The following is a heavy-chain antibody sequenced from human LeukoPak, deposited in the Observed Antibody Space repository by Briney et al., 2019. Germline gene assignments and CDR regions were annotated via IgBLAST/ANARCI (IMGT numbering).Heavy chain of an antibody. CDR1: GNSISSGDNY. J-gene: IGHJ5*02. CDR3: ATYGDHDHNWFDP. Sequence: SETLSLTCTVSGNSISSGDNYWSWIRQPPGKGLEWIGEINHSGSTNYNPSLKSRVTISVDTSKNQFSLKLSSVTAADTAVYYCATYGDHDHNWFDPWGQGTLVTVSS. D-gene: IGHD4-17*01. V-gene: IGHV4-39*07. CDR2: INHSGST.